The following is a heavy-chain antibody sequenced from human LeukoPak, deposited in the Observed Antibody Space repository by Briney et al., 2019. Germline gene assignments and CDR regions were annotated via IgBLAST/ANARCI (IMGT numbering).Heavy chain of an antibody. CDR2: VNIGGST. V-gene: IGHV4-4*07. Sequence: SETLSLTCTVSGGSISTYYWNWIRQPAGKGLEWIGRVNIGGSTNYNPSLQSRVTMSVDTSKDQFSLKLSSVSAADAAVYYCARETRNCTNGVCSNGDFDYWGQGTLVTVS. J-gene: IGHJ4*02. CDR1: GGSISTYY. CDR3: ARETRNCTNGVCSNGDFDY. D-gene: IGHD2-8*01.